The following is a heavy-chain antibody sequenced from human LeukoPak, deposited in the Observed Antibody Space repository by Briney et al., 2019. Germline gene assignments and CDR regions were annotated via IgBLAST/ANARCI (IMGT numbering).Heavy chain of an antibody. J-gene: IGHJ4*02. CDR3: AKDRYSSSWYTIDY. CDR2: ILGDGSST. Sequence: PGGSLRLSCAASGFTFNDYAMHWVRQVPGKGLEWVSLILGDGSSTNYADSVKGRFTISRDNSKNSLYLHMNSLRVEDTALYFCAKDRYSSSWYTIDYWGQGTLVTVPS. V-gene: IGHV3-43*02. CDR1: GFTFNDYA. D-gene: IGHD6-13*01.